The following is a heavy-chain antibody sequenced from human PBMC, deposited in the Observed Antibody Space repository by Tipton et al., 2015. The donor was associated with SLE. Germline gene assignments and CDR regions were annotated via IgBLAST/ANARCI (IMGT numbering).Heavy chain of an antibody. CDR1: GFTFSSYT. CDR2: ISSRSGFI. CDR3: ARDISLVDCSGTRCYQP. D-gene: IGHD2-2*01. J-gene: IGHJ5*02. Sequence: GSLRLSCAASGFTFSSYTMHWVRQAPGKGPEWVSLISSRSGFISYADAVKGRFTISRDNAKDSLFLQMNSLRAEDTAVYYCARDISLVDCSGTRCYQPWGQGTLVTVSS. V-gene: IGHV3-21*03.